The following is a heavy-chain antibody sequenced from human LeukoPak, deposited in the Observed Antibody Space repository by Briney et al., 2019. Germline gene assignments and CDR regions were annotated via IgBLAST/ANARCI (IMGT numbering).Heavy chain of an antibody. V-gene: IGHV1-18*04. CDR3: ARVDYDILTGYYYYYMDV. CDR2: ISAYNGNT. D-gene: IGHD3-9*01. J-gene: IGHJ6*03. CDR1: GYTFTGYY. Sequence: ASVKVSCKASGYTFTGYYMHWVRQAPGQGLEWMGWISAYNGNTNYAQKLQGRVTMTTDTSTSTVYMELRSLRSDDTAVYYCARVDYDILTGYYYYYMDVWGKGTTVTVSS.